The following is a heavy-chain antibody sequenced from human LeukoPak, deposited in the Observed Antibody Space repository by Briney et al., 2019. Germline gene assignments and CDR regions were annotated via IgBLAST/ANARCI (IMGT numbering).Heavy chain of an antibody. D-gene: IGHD6-19*01. CDR1: GFTFSSYS. Sequence: PGGSLRLSCAASGFTFSSYSMNWVRQAPGKGLEWVSSISSSSSYIYYADSVKGRFTISRDNAKNSLYLQMNSLRAEDTAGYYCAREASKSGWYLRYFDYWGQGTLVTVSS. CDR2: ISSSSSYI. J-gene: IGHJ4*02. CDR3: AREASKSGWYLRYFDY. V-gene: IGHV3-21*01.